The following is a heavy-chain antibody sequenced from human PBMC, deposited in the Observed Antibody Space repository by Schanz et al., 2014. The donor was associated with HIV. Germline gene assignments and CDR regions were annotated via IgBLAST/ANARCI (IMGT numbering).Heavy chain of an antibody. Sequence: QVQLVQSGTEVKKPGASVKVSCKASGYTFISYGISWVRQAPGQGLEWMGWISAYNGHPHYGQKFQGRFTMTSDTSTSTAYMELRNLRSDDTAVFYCARVGAGVTVFFDYWGQGTLVSVSS. J-gene: IGHJ4*02. CDR1: GYTFISYG. CDR2: ISAYNGHP. D-gene: IGHD3-10*01. V-gene: IGHV1-18*01. CDR3: ARVGAGVTVFFDY.